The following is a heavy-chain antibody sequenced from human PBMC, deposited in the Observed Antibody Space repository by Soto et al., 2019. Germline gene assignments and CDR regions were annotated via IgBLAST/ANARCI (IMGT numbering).Heavy chain of an antibody. V-gene: IGHV4-59*08. J-gene: IGHJ5*02. CDR2: IYYNENT. CDR3: ARRERYYGSPGWFDP. Sequence: SETLSLTCTVSGGSISSYYWNWIRQPPGKGLEWIGSIYYNENTNYNPSLKSRVTISVDTAKNQFSLNLRSVTAADTAMYFCARRERYYGSPGWFDPWGPGTLVTVSS. D-gene: IGHD3-10*01. CDR1: GGSISSYY.